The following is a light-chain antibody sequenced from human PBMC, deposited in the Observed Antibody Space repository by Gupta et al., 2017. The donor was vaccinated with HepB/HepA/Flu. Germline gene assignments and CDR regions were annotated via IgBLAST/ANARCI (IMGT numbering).Light chain of an antibody. J-gene: IGLJ2*01. CDR3: SSYTTNSTL. Sequence: SALTQPASVAGSPGQSITICWTGTTSEVGGYDHVSWYQQQPVKAPNLMIYAVSNRPSGVPNRFSGSKSGNSASLTISELQAEDGADYYCSSYTTNSTLFGGGTKLTVL. CDR2: AVS. V-gene: IGLV2-14*03. CDR1: TSEVGGYDH.